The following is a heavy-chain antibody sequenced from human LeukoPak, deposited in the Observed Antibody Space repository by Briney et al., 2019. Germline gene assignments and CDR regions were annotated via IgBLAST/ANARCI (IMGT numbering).Heavy chain of an antibody. D-gene: IGHD3-22*01. CDR1: GFTFSSYA. J-gene: IGHJ5*02. V-gene: IGHV3-23*01. Sequence: GGSLRLSCAASGFTFSSYAMSWVRQAPGKGLEWVSAISGSGGSTYYADSVKGRFAFSRDNSKNTLYLQMNSLRAEDTAVYYCAKAYRSDYYLTSFDPWGQGTLVTVSS. CDR3: AKAYRSDYYLTSFDP. CDR2: ISGSGGST.